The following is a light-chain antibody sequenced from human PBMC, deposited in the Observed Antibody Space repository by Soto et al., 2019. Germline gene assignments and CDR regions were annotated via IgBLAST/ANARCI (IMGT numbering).Light chain of an antibody. J-gene: IGLJ2*01. CDR2: EGN. V-gene: IGLV2-23*03. CDR3: CSYVGTRTVL. CDR1: SSNVETVNL. Sequence: QSALTQPASVSGSPGQSITISCTGSSSNVETVNLISWYQQHPGKAPKLMIYEGNKRPSGISNRFSGSKSGNSASLTISGLRAEDEADYYCCSYVGTRTVLFGGGTKLTVL.